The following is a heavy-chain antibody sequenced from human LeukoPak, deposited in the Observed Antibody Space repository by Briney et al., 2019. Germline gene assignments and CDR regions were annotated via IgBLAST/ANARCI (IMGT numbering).Heavy chain of an antibody. Sequence: SVKVSCKASGGTFSSYAISWLRQAPGQGLEWMGRIIPIFGTANYAQKFQGRVTITTDESTSTAYMELSSLRSEDTAVYYCARDRDTAMVISYYFVYWGQGTLVTASS. CDR1: GGTFSSYA. V-gene: IGHV1-69*05. CDR2: IIPIFGTA. D-gene: IGHD5-18*01. CDR3: ARDRDTAMVISYYFVY. J-gene: IGHJ4*02.